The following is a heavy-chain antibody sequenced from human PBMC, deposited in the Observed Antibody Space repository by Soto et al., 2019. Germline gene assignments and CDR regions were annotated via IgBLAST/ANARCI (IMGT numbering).Heavy chain of an antibody. CDR2: ISYDGSNK. CDR3: ARDNVELDYYYYGMDV. V-gene: IGHV3-30*19. D-gene: IGHD1-7*01. J-gene: IGHJ6*02. CDR1: GSSFRDYG. Sequence: GGSLRLSCAASGSSFRDYGMHWVRQAPGKGLEWVAVISYDGSNKYYADSVKGRFTISRDNSKNTLYLQMNSLRAEDTAVYYCARDNVELDYYYYGMDVWGQGTTVTVSS.